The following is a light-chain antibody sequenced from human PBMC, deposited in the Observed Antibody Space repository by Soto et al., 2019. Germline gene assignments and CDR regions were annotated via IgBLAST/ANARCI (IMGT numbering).Light chain of an antibody. CDR1: QSVSSTY. J-gene: IGKJ1*01. V-gene: IGKV3-20*01. CDR2: GAS. CDR3: QQYAGSPWT. Sequence: DIELTQSPGTLSLSPGERATLSCRASQSVSSTYLAWYQQKPGQAPRLLIYGASSRATGIPDRFSGSGSGTDFTLTISRLEPEDFAVYYCQQYAGSPWTFGQGTKVDIK.